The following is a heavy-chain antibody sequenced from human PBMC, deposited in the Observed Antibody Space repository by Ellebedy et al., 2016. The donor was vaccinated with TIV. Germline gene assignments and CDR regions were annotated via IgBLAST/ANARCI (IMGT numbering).Heavy chain of an antibody. V-gene: IGHV1-69*13. Sequence: SVKVSXXASGGTFSSYAISWVRQAPGQGLEWMGGIIPIFGTANYAQKFQGRVTITADESTSTAYMELSSLRSEDTAVYYCARERRGYYYGSGNYMDVWGKGTTVTVSS. D-gene: IGHD3-10*01. J-gene: IGHJ6*03. CDR1: GGTFSSYA. CDR2: IIPIFGTA. CDR3: ARERRGYYYGSGNYMDV.